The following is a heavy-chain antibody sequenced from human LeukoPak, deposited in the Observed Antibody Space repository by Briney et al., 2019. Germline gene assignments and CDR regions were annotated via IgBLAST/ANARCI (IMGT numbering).Heavy chain of an antibody. V-gene: IGHV4-34*01. CDR1: GGSFSGYY. Sequence: PSETLSLTCAVYGGSFSGYYWSWIRQPPGKGLEWIGEINHSGSTNYNPSLKSRVTISIDTSKNQFSLKLTSVTAADTAVYYCARQTGSGLFILPGGQGTLVTVSS. CDR2: INHSGST. CDR3: ARQTGSGLFILP. D-gene: IGHD3/OR15-3a*01. J-gene: IGHJ4*02.